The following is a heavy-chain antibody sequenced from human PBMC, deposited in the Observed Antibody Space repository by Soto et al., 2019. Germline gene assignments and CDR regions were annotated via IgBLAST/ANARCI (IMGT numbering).Heavy chain of an antibody. V-gene: IGHV4-34*01. J-gene: IGHJ3*02. CDR2: VSHSGNT. Sequence: SETLSLTCTVSGGSFTGHFWSWFRQPPEKGPEWIGEVSHSGNTKYSPSLRSRVTLSVGSSRNRMSLALTSVTAADTAVYYGARAKFESTGWHQFDIWGQGTLVTVSS. CDR3: ARAKFESTGWHQFDI. D-gene: IGHD7-27*01. CDR1: GGSFTGHF.